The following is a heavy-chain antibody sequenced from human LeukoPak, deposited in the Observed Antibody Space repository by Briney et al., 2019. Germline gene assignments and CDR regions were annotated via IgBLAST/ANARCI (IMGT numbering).Heavy chain of an antibody. D-gene: IGHD3-16*02. V-gene: IGHV5-51*01. J-gene: IGHJ3*02. Sequence: GESLKISCKGSGYSFTSYWIGWVRQMPGKGLEWMGIIYPGDSDTRYSPSFQGQVTISADKSISTAYLQWSSLKASDTAMYYCARQLSGTVRRGFAFDIWGQGTMVTVSS. CDR3: ARQLSGTVRRGFAFDI. CDR1: GYSFTSYW. CDR2: IYPGDSDT.